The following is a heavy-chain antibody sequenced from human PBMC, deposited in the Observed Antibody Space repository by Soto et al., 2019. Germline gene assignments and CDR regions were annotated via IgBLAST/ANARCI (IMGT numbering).Heavy chain of an antibody. CDR2: MNPNSGNT. CDR3: ARGVRYFDWSRYYYYGMDV. CDR1: GYTFTSYD. D-gene: IGHD3-9*01. Sequence: ASVKVSCKASGYTFTSYDINWVRQATGQGLEWMGWMNPNSGNTGYAQKFQGRVTMTRNTSISTAYMELSSLRSEDTAVYYCARGVRYFDWSRYYYYGMDVWGQGTTVTVSS. J-gene: IGHJ6*02. V-gene: IGHV1-8*01.